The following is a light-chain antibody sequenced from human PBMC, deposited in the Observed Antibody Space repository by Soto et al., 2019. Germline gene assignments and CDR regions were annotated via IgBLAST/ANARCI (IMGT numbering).Light chain of an antibody. Sequence: QSVLPQPPSASGTPGQRVTISCSTSNSRSGSNYVYWYQQLPGTAPKLLIYRNDQRPSGVPDRFSGSKSGTSASLAISGLRSEDEADYYCAKWDDSLRVYVFGTGTKVTL. CDR3: AKWDDSLRVYV. CDR1: NSRSGSNY. CDR2: RND. V-gene: IGLV1-47*01. J-gene: IGLJ1*01.